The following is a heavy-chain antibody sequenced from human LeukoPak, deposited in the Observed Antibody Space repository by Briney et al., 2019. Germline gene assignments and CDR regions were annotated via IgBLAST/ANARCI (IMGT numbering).Heavy chain of an antibody. J-gene: IGHJ6*02. CDR2: IIPIFGTA. CDR3: ARAGSSIAARPSYYYGMDV. D-gene: IGHD6-6*01. CDR1: GGTFSSCA. V-gene: IGHV1-69*13. Sequence: GASVKVSCKASGGTFSSCAISWVRQAPGQGLEWMGGIIPIFGTANYAQKFQGRVTITADESTSTAYMELSSLRSEDTAVYYCARAGSSIAARPSYYYGMDVWGQGTTVTVSS.